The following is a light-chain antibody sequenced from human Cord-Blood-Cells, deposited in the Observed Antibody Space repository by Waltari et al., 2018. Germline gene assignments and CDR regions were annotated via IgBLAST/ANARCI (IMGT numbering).Light chain of an antibody. V-gene: IGLV5-45*01. CDR1: SGINVGTYR. Sequence: QAVLTQPASLSASPGASASLTCTLRSGINVGTYRIYWYQQKPGSPPQYLPRSKSDSDKQQGSGVPSRFSGSKDASANAGILLISGLQSEDEADYYCMIWHSSAWVFGGGTKLTVL. CDR2: SKSDSDK. CDR3: MIWHSSAWV. J-gene: IGLJ3*02.